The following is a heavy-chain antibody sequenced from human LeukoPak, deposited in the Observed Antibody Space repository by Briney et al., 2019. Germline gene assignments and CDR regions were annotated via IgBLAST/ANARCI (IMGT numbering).Heavy chain of an antibody. CDR2: IYTSGST. D-gene: IGHD1-7*01. V-gene: IGHV4-4*07. CDR1: GGSIGSYY. J-gene: IGHJ6*02. Sequence: PSETLSLTCTVSGGSIGSYYWSWIRQPAGKGLEWIGRIYTSGSTNYNPSLKSRVTMSVDASKNQFSLKLSSVTAADTAVYYCARTPGITGTREHYYYYYGMDVWGQGTTVTVSS. CDR3: ARTPGITGTREHYYYYYGMDV.